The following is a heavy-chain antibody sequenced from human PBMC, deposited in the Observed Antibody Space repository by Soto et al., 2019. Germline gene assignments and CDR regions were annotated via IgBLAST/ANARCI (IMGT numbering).Heavy chain of an antibody. CDR1: GGFISRGGYY. J-gene: IGHJ4*02. V-gene: IGHV4-31*03. D-gene: IGHD2-2*01. CDR2: VYRSGST. Sequence: QVQLQESGPGLVKPSQTLSLTCIVSGGFISRGGYYWIWIRHHPAKGLEWIGHVYRSGSTQYNPSLKSRATVSVDMSKNHFSLDLNSVTAADTAVYYCARGSDASGVDSWGQGTLVTVSS. CDR3: ARGSDASGVDS.